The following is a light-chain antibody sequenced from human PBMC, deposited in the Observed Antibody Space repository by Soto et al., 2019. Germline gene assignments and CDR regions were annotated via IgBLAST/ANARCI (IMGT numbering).Light chain of an antibody. CDR3: QHYNSYSDA. CDR1: QTISSW. CDR2: KAS. J-gene: IGKJ1*01. Sequence: DIQMTQSPSPLSGSVGDRVTITCRASQTISSWLAWYQQKPGKAPKLLIYKASTLKSGVPSRFSGSGSGTEFTLTISSLQPDDFATYYCQHYNSYSDACGQGTKVELK. V-gene: IGKV1-5*03.